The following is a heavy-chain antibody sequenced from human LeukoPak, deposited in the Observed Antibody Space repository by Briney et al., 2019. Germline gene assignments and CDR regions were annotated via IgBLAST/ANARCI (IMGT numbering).Heavy chain of an antibody. V-gene: IGHV3-23*01. CDR3: AKDRMWGVVVPAAFDY. CDR2: ISGSGGST. D-gene: IGHD2-2*01. Sequence: QPGGSLRLSCAASGFTFSSYAMSWVRQAPGKGLEWVSAISGSGGSTYYADSVKGRFTISRDNSKNTLYLQMNSLRAEDTAVYYCAKDRMWGVVVPAAFDYWGQGTLVTVSS. CDR1: GFTFSSYA. J-gene: IGHJ4*02.